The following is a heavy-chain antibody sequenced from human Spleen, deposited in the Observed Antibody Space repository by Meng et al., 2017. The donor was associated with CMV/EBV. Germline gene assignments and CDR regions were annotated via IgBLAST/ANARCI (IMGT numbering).Heavy chain of an antibody. CDR3: ARTSGSYYYYGMDV. Sequence: ASVKVSCKASGYTFTGYYLHWVRQAPGQGLEWMGWINPNSGGTNYAQKFQGRVTMTRDTSISTAYMELSRLRSDDTAVYYCARTSGSYYYYGMDVWGQGTTVTVSS. D-gene: IGHD1-26*01. V-gene: IGHV1-2*02. J-gene: IGHJ6*02. CDR1: GYTFTGYY. CDR2: INPNSGGT.